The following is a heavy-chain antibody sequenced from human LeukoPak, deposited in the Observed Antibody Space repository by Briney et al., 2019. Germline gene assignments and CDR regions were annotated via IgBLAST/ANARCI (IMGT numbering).Heavy chain of an antibody. J-gene: IGHJ5*02. CDR3: ARGRQITRDTSEDIIVPLGFDP. CDR2: IIPIFGIA. V-gene: IGHV1-69*04. Sequence: SVKVSCKASGGTFSSYAISWVRQAPGQGLEWMGRIIPIFGIANYAQKFQGRVTITADKSTSTAYMELSSLRSEDTAVYYCARGRQITRDTSEDIIVPLGFDPWGQGTLVTVSS. D-gene: IGHD2-2*01. CDR1: GGTFSSYA.